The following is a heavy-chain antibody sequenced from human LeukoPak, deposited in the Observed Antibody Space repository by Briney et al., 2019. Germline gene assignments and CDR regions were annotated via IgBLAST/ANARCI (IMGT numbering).Heavy chain of an antibody. V-gene: IGHV3-30*14. D-gene: IGHD3-10*01. CDR3: ARGSTYYYGSGSYGLDY. J-gene: IGHJ4*02. Sequence: PGGTLRLSCAASGFTFSSYAMHWVRQAPGKGLEWVAVISYDGSNKYYADSVKGRFTISRDNSKNTLYLQMNSLRAEDTAVYYCARGSTYYYGSGSYGLDYWGQGTLVTVSS. CDR2: ISYDGSNK. CDR1: GFTFSSYA.